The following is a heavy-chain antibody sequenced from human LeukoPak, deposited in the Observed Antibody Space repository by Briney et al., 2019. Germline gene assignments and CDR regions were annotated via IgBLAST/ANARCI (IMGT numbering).Heavy chain of an antibody. D-gene: IGHD2-15*01. CDR3: VKNGDRGAYCSGGSCYPYYYYYMDV. V-gene: IGHV3-23*01. Sequence: GGSLRVSCAASGFTFSSYAMNWVRQAPGKGLEWVSAISGSGGNTYYADSVKGRFTISRDNSKNTLYLQMNSLTAEDTAVYYCVKNGDRGAYCSGGSCYPYYYYYMDVWGKGTTVTISS. J-gene: IGHJ6*03. CDR2: ISGSGGNT. CDR1: GFTFSSYA.